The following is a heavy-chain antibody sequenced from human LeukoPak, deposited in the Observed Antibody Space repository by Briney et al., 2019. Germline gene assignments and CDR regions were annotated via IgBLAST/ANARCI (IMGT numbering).Heavy chain of an antibody. CDR1: GYTFTTYY. CDR3: ARECVLDKFTMIRGVIGTL. CDR2: INPNSSDT. Sequence: ASVRVSCTASGYTFTTYYIHWVRQAPGQGLEWMGWINPNSSDTNYAQTFQGRVTITRDHSISTAYMELSRLRSDDTAVYYCARECVLDKFTMIRGVIGTLWGQGTLVTVSS. J-gene: IGHJ4*02. D-gene: IGHD3-10*01. V-gene: IGHV1-2*02.